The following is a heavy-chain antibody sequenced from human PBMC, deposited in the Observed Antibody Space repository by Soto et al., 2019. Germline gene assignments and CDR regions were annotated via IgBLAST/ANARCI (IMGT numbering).Heavy chain of an antibody. D-gene: IGHD5-18*01. CDR3: ASQFNTGYSYGYR. V-gene: IGHV3-21*01. CDR1: GFTFSTYT. J-gene: IGHJ5*02. Sequence: EVQLVESGGGLVKPGGSLRLSCVASGFTFSTYTMNWVRQAPENGLEWVSSIRSNTSYKFYADSVKGRFTISRDNAKNSLFLQMNSLRAEDTAVYYCASQFNTGYSYGYRWGQGTLVTVSS. CDR2: IRSNTSYK.